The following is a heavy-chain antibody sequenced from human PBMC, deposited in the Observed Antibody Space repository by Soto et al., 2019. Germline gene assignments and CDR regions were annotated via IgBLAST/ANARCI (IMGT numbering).Heavy chain of an antibody. CDR3: ARGRGIAVAGRWFDP. V-gene: IGHV4-34*01. J-gene: IGHJ5*02. D-gene: IGHD6-19*01. CDR2: INHSGST. CDR1: GGSFSGYY. Sequence: QVQLQQWGAGLLKPSESLSLTCAVYGGSFSGYYWSWIRQPPGKGLEWIGEINHSGSTNYNPSRKSRVTISVDTSKDQFSVKLCSVTAADTAVYYCARGRGIAVAGRWFDPWGQGTLVTVSS.